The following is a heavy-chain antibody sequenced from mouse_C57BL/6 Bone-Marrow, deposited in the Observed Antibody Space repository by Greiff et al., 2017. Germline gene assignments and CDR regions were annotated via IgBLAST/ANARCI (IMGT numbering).Heavy chain of an antibody. V-gene: IGHV5-2*01. CDR1: EYEFPSHD. CDR2: INSDGGST. CDR3: ARFYDYDVGAWFAY. D-gene: IGHD2-4*01. Sequence: EVQGVESGGGLVQPGESLKLSCESNEYEFPSHDMSWVRKTPEKRLELVAAINSDGGSTYYPDTMERRFIISRDNTKKTLYLQMSSLRSEDTALYYCARFYDYDVGAWFAYWGQGTLVTVSA. J-gene: IGHJ3*01.